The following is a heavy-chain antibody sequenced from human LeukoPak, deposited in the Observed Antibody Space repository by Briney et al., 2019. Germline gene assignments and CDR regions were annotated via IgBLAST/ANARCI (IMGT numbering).Heavy chain of an antibody. CDR1: GFTFNSYW. D-gene: IGHD3-16*02. Sequence: GGSLRLSCAASGFTFNSYWMSWVRQAPGKGLEWAANIKQDGSEKYYVDSLKGRFTISRDNAKNSLYLQMNSLRAEDTAVYYCARGYISPRMNWFDPWGQGTLVTVSS. CDR3: ARGYISPRMNWFDP. CDR2: IKQDGSEK. V-gene: IGHV3-7*05. J-gene: IGHJ5*02.